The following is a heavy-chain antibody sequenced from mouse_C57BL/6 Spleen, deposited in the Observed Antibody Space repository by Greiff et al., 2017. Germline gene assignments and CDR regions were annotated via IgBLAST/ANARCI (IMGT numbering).Heavy chain of an antibody. V-gene: IGHV1-61*01. J-gene: IGHJ2*01. CDR2: IYPSDSET. D-gene: IGHD2-1*01. CDR1: GYTFTSYW. CDR3: ARDYGNYHDY. Sequence: QVQLQQPGAELVRPGSSVKLSCKASGYTFTSYWMDWVKQRPGHGLECIGNIYPSDSETHYNQKFKDKATLTVDKSSSTAYMQLSSLTSEDSAVYYCARDYGNYHDYWGQGTTLTVSS.